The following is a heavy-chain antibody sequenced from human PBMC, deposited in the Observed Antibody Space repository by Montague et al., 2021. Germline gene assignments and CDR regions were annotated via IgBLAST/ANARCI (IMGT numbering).Heavy chain of an antibody. V-gene: IGHV3-23*01. CDR1: GSTFSSYA. CDR3: ANRPDITVVTL. CDR2: ISGSGGST. Sequence: SLRLSCAASGSTFSSYAMSWVRQAPGKGLEWVSAISGSGGSTYYADSVKGRFTISRDNSKNTLYLQMNSLRAEDTAVYYCANRPDITVVTLGGQGTLVTVSS. J-gene: IGHJ4*02. D-gene: IGHD4-23*01.